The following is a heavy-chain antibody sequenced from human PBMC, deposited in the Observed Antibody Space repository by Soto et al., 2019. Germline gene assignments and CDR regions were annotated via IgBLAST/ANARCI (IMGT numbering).Heavy chain of an antibody. D-gene: IGHD2-15*01. CDR3: AKDHRNGGSRVDY. CDR2: KSYDGNNR. CDR1: GLSFRSHG. Sequence: QVQLVESGGGVVQPGRSLRLSCAVSGLSFRSHGMHWVRQAPGKGLEWVAFKSYDGNNRKYADSVKGRFTISRDNSKDALYLEMSGLRGGDTAVYYCAKDHRNGGSRVDYWGQGTLVTVSS. J-gene: IGHJ4*02. V-gene: IGHV3-30*18.